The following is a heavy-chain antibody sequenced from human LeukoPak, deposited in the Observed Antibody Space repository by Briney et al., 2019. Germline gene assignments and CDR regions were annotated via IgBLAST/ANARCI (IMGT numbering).Heavy chain of an antibody. Sequence: ASVKVSCKASGYTFTAYYLHWVRQAPGQGLEWMGWINPNNGDSKSAQKFQDRVIMTRDTSIRTAYMELGSLRSDDTAVYYCARTTEGYCRGRSCYSYYYYMDVWGKGTTVTVSS. CDR2: INPNNGDS. D-gene: IGHD2-15*01. V-gene: IGHV1-2*02. CDR1: GYTFTAYY. CDR3: ARTTEGYCRGRSCYSYYYYMDV. J-gene: IGHJ6*03.